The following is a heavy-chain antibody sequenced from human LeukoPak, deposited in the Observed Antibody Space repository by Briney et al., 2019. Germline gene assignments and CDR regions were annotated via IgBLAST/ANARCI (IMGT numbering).Heavy chain of an antibody. CDR2: IWYGGSQE. D-gene: IGHD1-7*01. CDR1: GFTHSIHG. Sequence: PGRSLRLSCVASGFTHSIHGMHWVRHAPGRGLEWVAVIWYGGSQEYYADSVKGRFTISRDNSKNTLDLQMNSLRAEDTAVYYCARDSGELRNSFDMWGHGTMVTVSS. J-gene: IGHJ3*02. V-gene: IGHV3-33*01. CDR3: ARDSGELRNSFDM.